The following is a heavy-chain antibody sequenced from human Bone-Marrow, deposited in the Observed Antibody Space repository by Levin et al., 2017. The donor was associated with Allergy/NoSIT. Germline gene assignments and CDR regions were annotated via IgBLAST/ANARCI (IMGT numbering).Heavy chain of an antibody. CDR3: ARIGYRSSSFDY. CDR1: GFTFTNYW. CDR2: IKPDGSEK. J-gene: IGHJ4*02. Sequence: GESLKISCAASGFTFTNYWLSWVRQPPGKGLDWVANIKPDGSEKDYVDSLKGRFTISRDNAKNSVYLQMNSLRVEDSAVYYCARIGYRSSSFDYWGQGILVTVSS. D-gene: IGHD6-6*01. V-gene: IGHV3-7*01.